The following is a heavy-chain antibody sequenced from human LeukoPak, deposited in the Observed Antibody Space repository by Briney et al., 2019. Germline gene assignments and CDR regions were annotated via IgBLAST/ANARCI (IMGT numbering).Heavy chain of an antibody. V-gene: IGHV4-61*02. D-gene: IGHD3-16*01. J-gene: IGHJ3*02. CDR2: IYASGNT. CDR3: ARKGKLGDAFDI. Sequence: PSETLSLTCTVSGGSISSGSYYWGWVRQPAGMRLEWIGRIYASGNTNYNPSLKSRVTISVDTSMNQLSLKLNSVTAADTAVYYCARKGKLGDAFDIWGQGTMVTVSS. CDR1: GGSISSGSYY.